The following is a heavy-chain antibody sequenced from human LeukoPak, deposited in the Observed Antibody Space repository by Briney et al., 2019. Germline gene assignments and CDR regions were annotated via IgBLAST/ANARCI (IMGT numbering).Heavy chain of an antibody. CDR3: ARVWQSPRGPFDY. J-gene: IGHJ4*02. V-gene: IGHV1-69*01. D-gene: IGHD3-16*01. Sequence: GSSMKVSCKTSGGTLRSYAISWVRQAPGQGLEWMGGIIPIFGTANYAQKFQGRVTITADESTSTAYMELSSLRSEDTAVYYCARVWQSPRGPFDYWGQGTLVTVSS. CDR2: IIPIFGTA. CDR1: GGTLRSYA.